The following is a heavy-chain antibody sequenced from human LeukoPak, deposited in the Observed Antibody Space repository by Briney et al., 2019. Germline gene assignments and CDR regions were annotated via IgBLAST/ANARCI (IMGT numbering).Heavy chain of an antibody. CDR3: ARERAILNWFDP. CDR1: GYTFTGYY. J-gene: IGHJ5*02. CDR2: INPNSGGT. Sequence: ASVKVSCKASGYTFTGYYMHWVRQAPGHGLEWMGWINPNSGGTNYAQKFQGRVTMTRDTSISTAYMELSRLRSDDTAVYYCARERAILNWFDPWGQGTLVTVSS. D-gene: IGHD2-2*01. V-gene: IGHV1-2*02.